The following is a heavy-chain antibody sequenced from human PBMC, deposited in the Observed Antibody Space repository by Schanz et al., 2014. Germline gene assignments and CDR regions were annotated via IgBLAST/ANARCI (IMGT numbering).Heavy chain of an antibody. Sequence: EVQLVESGGELIQPGGSLRLSCEASGFTFSRYWMHWFRQGPGKGLSWVARIDGEGSDTRYADSVKGRLTISRDNSKNTLYLQMNSLRADDTAVYYCALMSAYFDYWGQGTLVTVSS. CDR2: IDGEGSDT. CDR1: GFTFSRYW. D-gene: IGHD2-8*01. J-gene: IGHJ4*02. CDR3: ALMSAYFDY. V-gene: IGHV3-74*01.